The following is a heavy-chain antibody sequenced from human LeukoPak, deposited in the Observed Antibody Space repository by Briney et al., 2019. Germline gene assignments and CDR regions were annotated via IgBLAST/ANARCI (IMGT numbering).Heavy chain of an antibody. Sequence: ASVTVSCTASGYTFTSYGISWVRQAPGQGLEWMGWISAYNGNTNYAQKLQGRVTMTTDTSTSTAYMELRSLRSDDTAVYYCAREGPNYYDSSGYPPEYFQHWGQGTLVTVSS. CDR2: ISAYNGNT. V-gene: IGHV1-18*01. CDR3: AREGPNYYDSSGYPPEYFQH. D-gene: IGHD3-22*01. CDR1: GYTFTSYG. J-gene: IGHJ1*01.